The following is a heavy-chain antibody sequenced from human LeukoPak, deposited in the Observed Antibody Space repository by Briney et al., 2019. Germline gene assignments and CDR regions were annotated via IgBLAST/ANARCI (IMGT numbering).Heavy chain of an antibody. J-gene: IGHJ3*02. CDR2: INHSGST. Sequence: PSETLSLTCAVYGGSFSGYYWSWIRQPPGKGLEWIGEINHSGSTNYNPSLKSRVTISVDTSKNQFSLKLSSVTAADTAVYYCARAPRITMMEGAFDIWGQGTMVTVSS. D-gene: IGHD3-22*01. CDR3: ARAPRITMMEGAFDI. CDR1: GGSFSGYY. V-gene: IGHV4-34*01.